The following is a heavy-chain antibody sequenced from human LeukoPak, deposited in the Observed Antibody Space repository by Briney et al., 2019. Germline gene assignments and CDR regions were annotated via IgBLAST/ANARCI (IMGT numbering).Heavy chain of an antibody. CDR2: IWYDGSNK. CDR3: ARGIPEHGTGAFAI. D-gene: IGHD6-13*01. CDR1: GFTFNTYG. V-gene: IGHV3-33*01. J-gene: IGHJ3*02. Sequence: GGSLRLSCAASGFTFNTYGMHWVRQAPGKGLEWVAVIWYDGSNKYYADSVKGRFTISRDNSKNTLYLQMDSLRAEDTAVYYCARGIPEHGTGAFAIWGQGTMVTVSS.